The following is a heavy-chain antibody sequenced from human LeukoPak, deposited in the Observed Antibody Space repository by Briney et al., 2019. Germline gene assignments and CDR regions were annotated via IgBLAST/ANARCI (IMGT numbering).Heavy chain of an antibody. CDR2: INESGNT. D-gene: IGHD2-8*01. Sequence: SETLSLTCAVYGESFSDYYWTWFRQPPGKGLEWIGEINESGNTNYNPSLKSRVTILVDTSETQFSLKLNSVTAADTATYYCAKGVSRWGQGTLVTVSS. V-gene: IGHV4-34*01. CDR1: GESFSDYY. J-gene: IGHJ4*02. CDR3: AKGVSR.